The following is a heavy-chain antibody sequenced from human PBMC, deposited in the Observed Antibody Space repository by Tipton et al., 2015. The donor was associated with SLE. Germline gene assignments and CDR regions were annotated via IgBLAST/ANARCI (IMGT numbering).Heavy chain of an antibody. CDR1: GGSFSGYY. V-gene: IGHV4-34*01. D-gene: IGHD6-13*01. Sequence: TLSLTCAVYGGSFSGYYWSWIRQPPGKGLEWIGEINHSGSTNYNPSLKSRVTISVDTSKHQFSLQLSSVTAADTAVYYCARGPGSPRPFDYCGQGTLVSVSS. J-gene: IGHJ4*02. CDR2: INHSGST. CDR3: ARGPGSPRPFDY.